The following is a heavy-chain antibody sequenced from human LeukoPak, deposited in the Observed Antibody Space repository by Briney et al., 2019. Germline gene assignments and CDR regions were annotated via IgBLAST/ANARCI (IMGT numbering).Heavy chain of an antibody. V-gene: IGHV4-39*01. CDR1: DGSISSSTYF. CDR2: IYYSGST. D-gene: IGHD6-6*01. J-gene: IGHJ6*03. CDR3: ARQRAARLPYYYYYYMDV. Sequence: PSETLSLTCAVSDGSISSSTYFCGWIRQPPGKGLEWIGSIYYSGSTYYNPSLKSRITISVDTSKNHFSLRLSSVTAADTAVYYCARQRAARLPYYYYYYMDVWGKGTTVTVSS.